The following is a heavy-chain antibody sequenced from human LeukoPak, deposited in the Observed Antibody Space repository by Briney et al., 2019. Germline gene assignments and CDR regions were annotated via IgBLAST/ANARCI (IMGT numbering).Heavy chain of an antibody. CDR2: IYPGDSDT. J-gene: IGHJ4*02. Sequence: GESLKISCKASGYSFTSYWIGWVRQMPGKGLEWMGIIYPGDSDTRYSPSFQGQVTISADKSSSTAYLQWSSLKASDTAMYYCARHSYYYDSSGYFTCDHWGQGTLVTVSS. D-gene: IGHD3-22*01. CDR3: ARHSYYYDSSGYFTCDH. V-gene: IGHV5-51*01. CDR1: GYSFTSYW.